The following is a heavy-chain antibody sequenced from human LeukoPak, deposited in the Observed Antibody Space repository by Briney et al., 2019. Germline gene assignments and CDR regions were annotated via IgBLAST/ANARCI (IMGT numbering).Heavy chain of an antibody. CDR2: ISGSRTYT. V-gene: IGHV3-11*05. J-gene: IGHJ4*02. D-gene: IGHD3-10*01. CDR3: ARVTFGDSIPGY. Sequence: GRPLRLSCAASGFIFSNYAMHWVRQAPGKGLEWVSYISGSRTYTNYADSVKGRFTITRDNAKSSLYLQMYSLRAEDTAVYYCARVTFGDSIPGYWGQGTLVTVSS. CDR1: GFIFSNYA.